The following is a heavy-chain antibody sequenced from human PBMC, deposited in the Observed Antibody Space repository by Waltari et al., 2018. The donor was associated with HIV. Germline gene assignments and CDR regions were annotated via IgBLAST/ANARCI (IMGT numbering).Heavy chain of an antibody. CDR2: INSDGSIT. CDR1: GLTFSTYW. D-gene: IGHD5-18*01. CDR3: AKGGTSGYTFGFGR. V-gene: IGHV3-74*01. Sequence: EVQLVESGGGFGQPGGTLRPFWVAPGLTFSTYWLQLARPGPGKGLVWVSRINSDGSITSHAGSVKGRFTISRDNARNTLYLQMNSLGAEDTAMDYCAKGGTSGYTFGFGRWGQGTLVTVSS. J-gene: IGHJ1*01.